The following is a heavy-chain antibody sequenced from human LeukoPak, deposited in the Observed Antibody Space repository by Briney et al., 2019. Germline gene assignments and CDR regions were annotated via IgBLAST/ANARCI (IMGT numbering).Heavy chain of an antibody. CDR2: ITSSGSSV. Sequence: GGSLRLSCAASGFTFNDSYMGWIRQAPGKGPEWISYITSSGSSVYYPDSVKGRFTISRDNAKNSLFLQINSLRAEDTAMFYCARALNDAFDIWGQGTMVTVSS. J-gene: IGHJ3*02. V-gene: IGHV3-11*01. CDR1: GFTFNDSY. CDR3: ARALNDAFDI.